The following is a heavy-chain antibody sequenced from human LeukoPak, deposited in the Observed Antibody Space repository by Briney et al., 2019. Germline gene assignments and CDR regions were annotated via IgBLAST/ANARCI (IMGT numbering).Heavy chain of an antibody. V-gene: IGHV4-34*01. CDR1: GGSFSGYY. Sequence: PSETLSLTCAVYGGSFSGYYWSWIRQPPGKGLEWIGEINHSGSTNYNPSLKSRVTISVDTSKNQFSLKLSSVTAADTAVYYCARADSSSWYHSPYYYLGKDGWGQGTTVTVSS. J-gene: IGHJ6*02. CDR3: ARADSSSWYHSPYYYLGKDG. D-gene: IGHD6-13*01. CDR2: INHSGST.